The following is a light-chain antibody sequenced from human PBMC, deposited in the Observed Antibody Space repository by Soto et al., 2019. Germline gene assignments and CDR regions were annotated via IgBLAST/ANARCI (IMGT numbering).Light chain of an antibody. CDR1: SSNIGAGYD. V-gene: IGLV1-40*01. J-gene: IGLJ2*01. CDR2: GNS. Sequence: QAVVTQPPSVSGAPGQRVTISCTGSSSNIGAGYDVHWYQQLPGTAPKLLIYGNSNRPSGVPDRFSGSKSGTSASLAITGLQAEDEADYYCQSYDSSLVVFGGGTKSPS. CDR3: QSYDSSLVV.